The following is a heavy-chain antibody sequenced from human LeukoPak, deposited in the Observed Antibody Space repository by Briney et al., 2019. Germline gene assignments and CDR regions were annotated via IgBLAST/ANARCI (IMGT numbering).Heavy chain of an antibody. CDR3: ARFPTDSSSLFDY. J-gene: IGHJ4*02. V-gene: IGHV5-51*01. D-gene: IGHD3-22*01. CDR2: IFPGDSDT. CDR1: GYSFTNYW. Sequence: GESLKISCKGSGYSFTNYWIGWVRQMPGKGLELMGIIFPGDSDTRYSPSFQGQVTISVDKSINTAYLQWSSLKASDTAMYYCARFPTDSSSLFDYWGQGTLVTVSS.